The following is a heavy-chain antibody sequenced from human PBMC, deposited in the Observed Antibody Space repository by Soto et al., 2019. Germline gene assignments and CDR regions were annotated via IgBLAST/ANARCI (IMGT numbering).Heavy chain of an antibody. CDR3: AAGTQPPIGGNFDY. Sequence: SVKVSCKASGFTFTSPAVQWVRQARGQRLEWIGWIVVGSGNTNYAQKFQERVTITRDMSTSTAYMELSSLRSEDTAVYYCAAGTQPPIGGNFDYWGQGTLVTVSS. J-gene: IGHJ4*02. D-gene: IGHD3-16*01. V-gene: IGHV1-58*01. CDR2: IVVGSGNT. CDR1: GFTFTSPA.